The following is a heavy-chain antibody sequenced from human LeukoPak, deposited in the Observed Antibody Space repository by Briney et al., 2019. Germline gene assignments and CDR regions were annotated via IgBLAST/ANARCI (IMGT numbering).Heavy chain of an antibody. Sequence: PSETLSLTCTVSGGSISSSSYYWGWIRQPPGKGLEWIGSIYYSGSTYYNPSLKSRVTISVDTSKSQFSLKLSSVTAADTAVYYCASRYYDSSGYYFDYWGQGTLVTVSS. V-gene: IGHV4-39*01. D-gene: IGHD3-22*01. CDR2: IYYSGST. CDR1: GGSISSSSYY. J-gene: IGHJ4*02. CDR3: ASRYYDSSGYYFDY.